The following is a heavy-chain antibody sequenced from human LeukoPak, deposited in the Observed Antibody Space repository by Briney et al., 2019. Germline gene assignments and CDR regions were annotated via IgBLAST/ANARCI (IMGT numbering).Heavy chain of an antibody. CDR3: ARDRGSRGYYYYYVDV. CDR2: IKQDGSEK. D-gene: IGHD6-25*01. J-gene: IGHJ6*03. CDR1: GFTFGDYA. Sequence: PGGSLRLSCTASGFTFGDYAMSWFRQAPGKGLEWVANIKQDGSEKYYVDSVKGRFTISRDNAKNSLYLQMNSLRAEDTALYYCARDRGSRGYYYYYVDVWGKGTTVTVSS. V-gene: IGHV3-7*01.